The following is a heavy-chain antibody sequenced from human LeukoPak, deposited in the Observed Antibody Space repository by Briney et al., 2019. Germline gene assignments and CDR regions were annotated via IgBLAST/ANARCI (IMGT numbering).Heavy chain of an antibody. J-gene: IGHJ5*02. V-gene: IGHV4-34*01. D-gene: IGHD3-3*01. CDR2: NNHSGST. CDR1: GGSFSGYY. CDR3: ARGQYDFWSGYRRNNWFDP. Sequence: SETLSLTCAVYGGSFSGYYWSWIRQPPGKGLEWIGENNHSGSTNYNPSLKSRVTISVDTSKNQFSLKLSSVTAADTAVYYCARGQYDFWSGYRRNNWFDPWGQGTLVTVSS.